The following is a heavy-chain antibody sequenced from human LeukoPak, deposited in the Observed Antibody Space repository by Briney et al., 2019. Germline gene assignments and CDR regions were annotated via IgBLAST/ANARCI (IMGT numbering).Heavy chain of an antibody. CDR1: GFTFSSYG. CDR3: AKTPQYYDFWSGYYQEKNYYYYYGMDV. Sequence: PGGSLRLSCAASGFTFSSYGMHWVRQAPGKGLEWVAVISYDGSNKYYADSVKGRFTISRDNSKNTLYLQMNSLRAEDTAVYYCAKTPQYYDFWSGYYQEKNYYYYYGMDVWGQGTTVTVSS. D-gene: IGHD3-3*01. J-gene: IGHJ6*02. V-gene: IGHV3-30*18. CDR2: ISYDGSNK.